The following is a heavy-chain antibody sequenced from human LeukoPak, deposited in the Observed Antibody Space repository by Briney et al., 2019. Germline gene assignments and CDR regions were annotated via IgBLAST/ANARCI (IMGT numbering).Heavy chain of an antibody. J-gene: IGHJ1*01. D-gene: IGHD3-22*01. CDR1: GYTFTGYY. V-gene: IGHV1-2*02. Sequence: GASVKVSCKASGYTFTGYYMHWVRQAPGQGLEWMGWINPNSGGTNYAQKFQGRVTMTRDTSISTAYVELSRLRSDDTAVFFCARGYYDSSDFEYFQHWGQGTLVTVSS. CDR3: ARGYYDSSDFEYFQH. CDR2: INPNSGGT.